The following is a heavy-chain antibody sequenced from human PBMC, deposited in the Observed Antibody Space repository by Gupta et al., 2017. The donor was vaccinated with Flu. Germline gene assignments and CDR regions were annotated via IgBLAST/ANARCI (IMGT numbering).Heavy chain of an antibody. J-gene: IGHJ6*02. CDR2: IGTAGDT. CDR3: ARGSIAARPHSYSYGMDV. D-gene: IGHD6-6*01. V-gene: IGHV3-13*01. CDR1: GFTFSSYD. Sequence: EVQLVESGGGLVQPGGSLRLSCAASGFTFSSYDMHWVRQATGKGLEWVSAIGTAGDTYYPGSLKGRFTISRENAKNSLDLQMNSLRAGETAVYYCARGSIAARPHSYSYGMDVWGQGTTVTVSS.